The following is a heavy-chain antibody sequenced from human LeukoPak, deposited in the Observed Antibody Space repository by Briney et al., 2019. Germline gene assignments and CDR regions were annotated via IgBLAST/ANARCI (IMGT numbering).Heavy chain of an antibody. J-gene: IGHJ5*02. CDR3: ARSGTRASPFDP. Sequence: SETLSLTCTASGGSISSYYWSWIRQPPGKGLEWIGYIYYSGSTNYNPSLKSRVTISVDTSKNQFSLKLSSVTAADTAVYYCARSGTRASPFDPWGQGTLATVSS. D-gene: IGHD2-2*01. CDR1: GGSISSYY. V-gene: IGHV4-59*01. CDR2: IYYSGST.